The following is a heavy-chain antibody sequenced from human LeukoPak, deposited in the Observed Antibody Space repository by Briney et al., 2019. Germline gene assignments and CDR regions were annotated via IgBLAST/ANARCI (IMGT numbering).Heavy chain of an antibody. V-gene: IGHV1-8*02. CDR1: GGTFSSYA. Sequence: GASVKVSCKASGGTFSSYAISWVRQAPGQGLEWMGWMNPNSGNTGYAQKFQGRVTMTRNTSISTAYMELSSLRSEDTAVYYCARGVVGDYGDSCDYWGQGTLVTVSS. CDR3: ARGVVGDYGDSCDY. D-gene: IGHD4-17*01. CDR2: MNPNSGNT. J-gene: IGHJ4*02.